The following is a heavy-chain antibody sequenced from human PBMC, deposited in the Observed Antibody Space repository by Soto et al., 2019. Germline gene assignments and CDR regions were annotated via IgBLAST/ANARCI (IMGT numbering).Heavy chain of an antibody. CDR3: ARDGVAVAAHYGMDV. Sequence: EVQLVESGGGLVQPGGSLRLSCAASGFTVSSNYMSWVRQAPGKGLEWVSVIYSGGSTYYADSVKGRFTISRHNSKNTLYLQMNSLRAEDTAVYYCARDGVAVAAHYGMDVWGQGTTVTVSS. CDR1: GFTVSSNY. CDR2: IYSGGST. D-gene: IGHD6-19*01. J-gene: IGHJ6*02. V-gene: IGHV3-53*04.